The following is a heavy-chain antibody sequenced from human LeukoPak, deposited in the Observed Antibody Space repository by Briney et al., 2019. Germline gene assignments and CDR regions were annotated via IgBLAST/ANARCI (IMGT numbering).Heavy chain of an antibody. J-gene: IGHJ1*01. D-gene: IGHD1/OR15-1a*01. CDR1: GFTFSSYG. CDR3: AKGGEQVTWNFQN. V-gene: IGHV3-30*18. Sequence: PGRSLRLSCAASGFTFSSYGMHWVRQAPGKGLEWVAVISYDGSNKYYADSVKGRFTISRDNSKNTLYLQMNSLRAEDTAVYYCAKGGEQVTWNFQNWGQGTLVTVSS. CDR2: ISYDGSNK.